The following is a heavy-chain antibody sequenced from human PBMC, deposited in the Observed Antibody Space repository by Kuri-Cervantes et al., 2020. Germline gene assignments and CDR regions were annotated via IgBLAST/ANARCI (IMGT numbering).Heavy chain of an antibody. D-gene: IGHD3-10*01. CDR1: GFTFRSYS. J-gene: IGHJ6*02. V-gene: IGHV3-48*01. Sequence: GGSLKISCAASGFTFRSYSMNWVRQAPGKGLEWVSYISSSSSTIYYADSVKGRFTISRDNAMNSLFLQMNSLKAEDTAVYYCASGTELLWFGDYYYGMDVWGQGTTVTVSS. CDR3: ASGTELLWFGDYYYGMDV. CDR2: ISSSSSTI.